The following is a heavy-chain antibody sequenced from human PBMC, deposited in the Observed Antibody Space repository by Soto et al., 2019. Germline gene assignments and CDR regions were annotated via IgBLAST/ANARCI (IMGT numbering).Heavy chain of an antibody. D-gene: IGHD3-3*01. CDR1: GYTFTSYG. CDR3: ARGSSSTYYGFWSGVNWFDP. CDR2: ISAYNGNT. J-gene: IGHJ5*02. Sequence: ASVKVSCKASGYTFTSYGISWVRQAPGQGLEWMGWISAYNGNTNYAQKLQGRVTMTTDTSTSTAYMELRSLRSDDTAVYYCARGSSSTYYGFWSGVNWFDPWGQGTLVTVSS. V-gene: IGHV1-18*01.